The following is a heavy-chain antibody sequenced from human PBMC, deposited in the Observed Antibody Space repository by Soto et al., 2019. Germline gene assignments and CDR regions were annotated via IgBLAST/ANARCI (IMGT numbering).Heavy chain of an antibody. Sequence: SETLSLTCTVSGGSVSSGTYYLSWIRQPPGKGLEWIGHIYFTGSTNYNPSLKSRVTMSLDTSRKQFSLKLSSVTAADTAVYYCTRGPTRLQWLDPWGLGIWVTVSS. J-gene: IGHJ5*02. CDR2: IYFTGST. V-gene: IGHV4-61*01. CDR1: GGSVSSGTYY. CDR3: TRGPTRLQWLDP. D-gene: IGHD2-15*01.